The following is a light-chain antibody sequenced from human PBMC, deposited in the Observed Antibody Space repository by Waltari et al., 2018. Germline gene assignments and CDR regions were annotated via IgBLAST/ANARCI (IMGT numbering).Light chain of an antibody. CDR2: GAY. CDR3: QQYNDWPPWT. V-gene: IGKV3-15*01. CDR1: QSISTN. J-gene: IGKJ1*01. Sequence: EIVMTQSPASLSLSPGERAPLSCRASQSISTNLAWYQQIPGQAPRLLIYGAYTRATGIPARFSGSVSGSEFTLTISSLQSEDFGVYYCQQYNDWPPWTFGQGTKVEIK.